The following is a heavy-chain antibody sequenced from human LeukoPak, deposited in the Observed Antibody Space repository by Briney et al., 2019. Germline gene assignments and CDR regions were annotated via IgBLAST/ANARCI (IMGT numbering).Heavy chain of an antibody. CDR1: GGTFSSYA. CDR2: IIPIFGTA. Sequence: GASVKVSCKASGGTFSSYAISWVRQAPGQGLEWMGGIIPIFGTANYAQKFQGRVTITADKSTSTAYMELSSLRSEDTAVYYCAREGSSWYGNYFDYWAREPWSPSPQ. V-gene: IGHV1-69*06. CDR3: AREGSSWYGNYFDY. D-gene: IGHD2-15*01. J-gene: IGHJ4*02.